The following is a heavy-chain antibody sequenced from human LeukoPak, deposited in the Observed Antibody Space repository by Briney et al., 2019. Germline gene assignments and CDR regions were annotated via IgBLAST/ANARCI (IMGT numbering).Heavy chain of an antibody. Sequence: PGGSLRLSCAAAGFTFARSEMNWVRQAPGKGLEWISSSSMYYADSVKGRFTISRENAKQTLYLQMNSLRPEDTAVYYCARAGDKGTANSYFDLWVRGTLVTVSS. CDR3: ARAGDKGTANSYFDL. CDR1: GFTFARSE. V-gene: IGHV3-48*03. D-gene: IGHD2-21*01. J-gene: IGHJ2*01. CDR2: SSM.